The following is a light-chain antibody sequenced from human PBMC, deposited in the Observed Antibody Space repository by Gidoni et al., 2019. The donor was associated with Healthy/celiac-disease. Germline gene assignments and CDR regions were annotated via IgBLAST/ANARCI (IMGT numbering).Light chain of an antibody. Sequence: IVMTQSRLLLPVTPEEPASISCSPSQRLLHSNGYNYLDWYLQKPGQSQQLLIYLGSNRASGVPDRFSGSGSGTDFTLKISRVEAEDVGVYYCMQDLQTQYTFXQXTKLXIK. J-gene: IGKJ2*01. CDR1: QRLLHSNGYNY. CDR2: LGS. CDR3: MQDLQTQYT. V-gene: IGKV2-28*01.